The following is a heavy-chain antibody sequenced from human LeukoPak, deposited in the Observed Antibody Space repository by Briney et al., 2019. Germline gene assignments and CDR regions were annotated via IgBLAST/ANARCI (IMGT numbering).Heavy chain of an antibody. Sequence: GGSLRLSCAASGFSFGSYAMSWVRQAAGKGLEWVSEICGSVSGSGDCTHYADSVKGRFTISRDNSKSTLFLQMNSLRAEDTAVYYCGGSPAGWLADPDRNPFDYWGQGTLVTVSS. J-gene: IGHJ4*02. CDR1: GFSFGSYA. CDR2: ICGSVSGSGDCT. CDR3: GGSPAGWLADPDRNPFDY. D-gene: IGHD2-15*01. V-gene: IGHV3-23*01.